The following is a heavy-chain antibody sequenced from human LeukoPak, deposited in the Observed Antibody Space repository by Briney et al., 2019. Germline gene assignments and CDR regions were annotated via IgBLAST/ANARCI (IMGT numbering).Heavy chain of an antibody. Sequence: SETLSLTCTVSGGSISSYYWSWIRQPPGKGLEWIGYIYYGGSTNYNPSLKSRVTISVDTSKNQFSLKLSSVTAADTAVYYCATHRSNDYGDPDDAFDIWGQGTMVTVSS. CDR1: GGSISSYY. J-gene: IGHJ3*02. CDR3: ATHRSNDYGDPDDAFDI. CDR2: IYYGGST. D-gene: IGHD4-17*01. V-gene: IGHV4-59*01.